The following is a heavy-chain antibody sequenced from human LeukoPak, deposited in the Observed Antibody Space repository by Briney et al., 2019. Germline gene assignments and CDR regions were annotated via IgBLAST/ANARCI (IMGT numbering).Heavy chain of an antibody. D-gene: IGHD4-11*01. CDR3: ARGYSNHAFDI. J-gene: IGHJ3*02. V-gene: IGHV4-34*01. CDR2: INHSGST. Sequence: PSETLSLTCAVYGGSFSGYCWSWIRQPPGKGLEWIGEINHSGSTNYNPSLKSRVTISVDTSKNQFSLKLSSVTAADTAVYYCARGYSNHAFDIWGQGTMVTVSS. CDR1: GGSFSGYC.